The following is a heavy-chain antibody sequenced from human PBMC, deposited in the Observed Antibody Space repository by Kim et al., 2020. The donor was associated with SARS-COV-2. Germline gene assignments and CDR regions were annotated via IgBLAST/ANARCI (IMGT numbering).Heavy chain of an antibody. CDR1: GYTFTSYA. J-gene: IGHJ4*02. Sequence: ASVKVTCKASGYTFTSYAMNWVRQAPGQGLEWMGWINTNTGNPTYAQGFTGRFVFSLDTSVSTAYLQISSLKAEDTAVYYCAGWLDSPVVDYWGQGTLDTVSS. CDR2: INTNTGNP. V-gene: IGHV7-4-1*02. D-gene: IGHD6-19*01. CDR3: AGWLDSPVVDY.